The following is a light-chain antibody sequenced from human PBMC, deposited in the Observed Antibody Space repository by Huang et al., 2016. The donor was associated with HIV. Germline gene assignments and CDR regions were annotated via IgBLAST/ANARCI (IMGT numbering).Light chain of an antibody. CDR3: QQRSNWPLT. CDR1: QGVRNS. J-gene: IGKJ4*01. V-gene: IGKV3-11*01. CDR2: DTS. Sequence: EIVLTQSPATLSLSPGERATLSCRASQGVRNSLAWYQQKPGQAPRLLIYDTSIRATGIPGRSSGSGSGTDFTLTISSLEPEDFAVYYCQQRSNWPLTFGGGTKVEIK.